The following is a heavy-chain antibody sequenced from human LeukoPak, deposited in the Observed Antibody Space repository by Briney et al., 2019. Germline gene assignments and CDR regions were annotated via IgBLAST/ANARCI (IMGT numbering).Heavy chain of an antibody. D-gene: IGHD1-26*01. Sequence: PGRSLRLSCAASGFTFSSYAIHWVRQAPGKGLEWVGVISYDGSNKYYADSVKGRFTISRDNAKNSLYLQMDGLRAEDTAVYYCARSSGTYYMDYWGQGTLVTVSS. V-gene: IGHV3-30-3*01. CDR1: GFTFSSYA. J-gene: IGHJ4*02. CDR2: ISYDGSNK. CDR3: ARSSGTYYMDY.